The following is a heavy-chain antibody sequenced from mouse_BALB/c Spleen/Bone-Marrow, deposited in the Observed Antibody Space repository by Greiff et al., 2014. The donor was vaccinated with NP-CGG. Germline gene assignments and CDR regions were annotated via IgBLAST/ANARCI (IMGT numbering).Heavy chain of an antibody. CDR3: TRGDYPYFPMDY. J-gene: IGHJ4*01. CDR2: IYPGSGST. V-gene: IGHV1S22*01. D-gene: IGHD2-4*01. Sequence: LQQSGSELVRPGASVKLSCKASGYTFTSYWMHWVKQRPVQGLEWIGNIYPGSGSTNYDEKFKNKATLTADRSSSAAYMQLRSLTSEDSAVYNGTRGDYPYFPMDYWGQGTSVTVSS. CDR1: GYTFTSYW.